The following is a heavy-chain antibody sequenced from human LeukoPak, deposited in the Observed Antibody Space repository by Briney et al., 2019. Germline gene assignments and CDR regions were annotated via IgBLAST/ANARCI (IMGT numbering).Heavy chain of an antibody. CDR3: ARDRRGSFFLSDY. D-gene: IGHD5-12*01. V-gene: IGHV3-48*01. Sequence: PGGPLRLSCAASGFTFNTYTMNWVRQAPGKGLEWVSYISGSSGIIDYADSVRGRFTISRDNAKNSLYLQMNSLRAEDTAVYYCARDRRGSFFLSDYWGQGTLVTVSS. J-gene: IGHJ4*02. CDR1: GFTFNTYT. CDR2: ISGSSGII.